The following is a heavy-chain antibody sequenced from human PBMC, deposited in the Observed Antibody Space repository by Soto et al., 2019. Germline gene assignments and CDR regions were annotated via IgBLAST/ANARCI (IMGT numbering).Heavy chain of an antibody. CDR1: GLTLSSYG. J-gene: IGHJ4*02. D-gene: IGHD7-27*01. CDR2: ISYDGSNK. CDR3: ARGGVAPGPLTFSDY. V-gene: IGHV3-30*03. Sequence: PGGSLRLSCAASGLTLSSYGMHWVRQAPGKGLEWVAVISYDGSNKYYADYVKGRFTISRDNSKNTLYMQMNSLRAEDTAVYYCARGGVAPGPLTFSDYWGQGTLVTVSS.